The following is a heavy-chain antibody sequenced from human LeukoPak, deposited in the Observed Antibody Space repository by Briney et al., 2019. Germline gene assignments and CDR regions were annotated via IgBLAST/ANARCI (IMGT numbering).Heavy chain of an antibody. CDR2: TYYSGST. CDR1: GGSISSGDYY. CDR3: ARGGYCSSTSCYPIYWFDP. J-gene: IGHJ5*02. D-gene: IGHD2-2*01. Sequence: SETLSLTCTVSGGSISSGDYYWSWIRQPPGKGLEWIGYTYYSGSTYYNPSLKSRVTISVDTSKNQFSLKLSSVTAADTAVYYCARGGYCSSTSCYPIYWFDPWGQGTLVTVSS. V-gene: IGHV4-30-4*08.